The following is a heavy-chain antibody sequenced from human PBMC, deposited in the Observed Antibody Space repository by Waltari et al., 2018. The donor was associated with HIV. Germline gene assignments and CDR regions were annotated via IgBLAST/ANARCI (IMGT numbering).Heavy chain of an antibody. CDR3: ARVRRAVGASIDYFDY. Sequence: QVQLVQSGAEVKKPGASVKVSCKASGYTFTSFYMHWVRQAPGQGLEWMGMFNPKGGSTTYAEKVQDRVTMTRDTSTRTVYMELSSLTSEDTAVYYCARVRRAVGASIDYFDYWGQGSLVTVSS. CDR2: FNPKGGST. V-gene: IGHV1-46*01. J-gene: IGHJ4*02. D-gene: IGHD1-26*01. CDR1: GYTFTSFY.